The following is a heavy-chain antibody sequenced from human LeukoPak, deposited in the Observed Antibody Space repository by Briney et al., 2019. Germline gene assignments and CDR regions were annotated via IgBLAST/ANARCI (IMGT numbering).Heavy chain of an antibody. CDR2: INPNSGGT. Sequence: GPSVKVSFKASGDTFTGYYMHWVRQAPGQGLEWMGRINPNSGGTNYAQKFQGRVTMTRDTSISTAYMELSMLRSDDTAVYYCARWPVGFGKYYYHSSGYHQGSWGQGTLVTVSS. J-gene: IGHJ4*02. CDR3: ARWPVGFGKYYYHSSGYHQGS. V-gene: IGHV1-2*06. D-gene: IGHD3-22*01. CDR1: GDTFTGYY.